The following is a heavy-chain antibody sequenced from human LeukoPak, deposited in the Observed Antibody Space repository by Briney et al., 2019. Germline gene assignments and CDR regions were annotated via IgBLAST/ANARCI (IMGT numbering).Heavy chain of an antibody. CDR2: IYYSGST. D-gene: IGHD3-10*01. J-gene: IGHJ5*02. CDR3: ARAAESSVDNWFDP. CDR1: GGSFSGYY. Sequence: SETLSLTCAVYGGSFSGYYWSWIRQPPGKGLEWIGYIYYSGSTNYNPSLKSRVTISVDTSKNQFSLKLSSVTAADTAVYYCARAAESSVDNWFDPWGQGTLVTVSS. V-gene: IGHV4-59*01.